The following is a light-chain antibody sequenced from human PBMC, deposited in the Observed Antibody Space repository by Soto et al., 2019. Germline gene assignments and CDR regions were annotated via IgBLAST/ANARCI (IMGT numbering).Light chain of an antibody. CDR2: ATT. V-gene: IGKV1-39*01. CDR3: QQYNSWLWT. Sequence: DIQMTQSPSSLSASVGDRFTITCRASQTSTRYLNWYQQKPGKAPKLLIYATTNLQSGVPSRFSGSGSGTEFTLTISSLQSEDFAVYYCQQYNSWLWTFGQGTKVDIK. CDR1: QTSTRY. J-gene: IGKJ1*01.